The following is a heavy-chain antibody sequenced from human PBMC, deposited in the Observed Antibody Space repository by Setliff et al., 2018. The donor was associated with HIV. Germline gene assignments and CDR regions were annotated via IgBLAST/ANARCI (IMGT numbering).Heavy chain of an antibody. CDR2: IVGGASST. CDR1: GFTLINYA. CDR3: AKLAPSYSSGKDDF. D-gene: IGHD6-19*01. J-gene: IGHJ4*02. Sequence: PGGSLRLSCVASGFTLINYAMSWVRQAPGKGLEWVSAIVGGASSTVYADSVKGRFTISRDNSKNTLYLQMNSLRPEDTAIYYCAKLAPSYSSGKDDFWGQGTLVTVSS. V-gene: IGHV3-23*01.